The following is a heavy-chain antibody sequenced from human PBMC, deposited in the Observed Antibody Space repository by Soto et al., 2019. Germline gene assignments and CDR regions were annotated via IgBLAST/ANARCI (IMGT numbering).Heavy chain of an antibody. CDR3: ARDPPGKNDLDY. J-gene: IGHJ4*02. D-gene: IGHD1-1*01. CDR2: IGVYNGGT. CDR1: GYIFSSHG. Sequence: QVQLVQSGPEVKKPGASVKVSCKASGYIFSSHGVSWVRQAPGQGLEWMGWIGVYNGGTKYEQKFQGIVTLTTDTSTSTAYMELRSLRYDDTAVYYCARDPPGKNDLDYWGQGTLVTVSS. V-gene: IGHV1-18*01.